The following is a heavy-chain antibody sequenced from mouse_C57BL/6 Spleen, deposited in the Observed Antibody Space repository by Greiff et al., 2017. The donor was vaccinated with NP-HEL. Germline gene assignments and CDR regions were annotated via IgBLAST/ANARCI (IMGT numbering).Heavy chain of an antibody. CDR2: FYPGSGSI. CDR3: ARHEDQDGSSYAMDY. V-gene: IGHV1-62-2*01. CDR1: GYTFTEYT. D-gene: IGHD1-1*01. Sequence: QVHVKQSGAELVKPGASVKLSCKASGYTFTEYTIHWVKQRSGQGLEWIGWFYPGSGSIKYNEKFKDKATLTADKSSSTVYMESSRLTSEDSAVYFCARHEDQDGSSYAMDYWGQGTSVTVSS. J-gene: IGHJ4*01.